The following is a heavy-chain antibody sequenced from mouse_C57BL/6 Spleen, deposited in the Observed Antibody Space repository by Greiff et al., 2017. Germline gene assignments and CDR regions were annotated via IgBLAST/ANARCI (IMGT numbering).Heavy chain of an antibody. V-gene: IGHV5-9-1*02. D-gene: IGHD2-4*01. CDR2: ISSGGDYI. CDR1: GFTFSSYA. Sequence: EVQLVESGEGLVKPGGSLKLSCAASGFTFSSYAMSWVRQTPEKRLEWVAYISSGGDYIYYADTVKGRFTISRDNARNTLYLQMSSLKSEDTAMYYCTRIDYDYDRYAMDYWGQGTSVTVSS. J-gene: IGHJ4*01. CDR3: TRIDYDYDRYAMDY.